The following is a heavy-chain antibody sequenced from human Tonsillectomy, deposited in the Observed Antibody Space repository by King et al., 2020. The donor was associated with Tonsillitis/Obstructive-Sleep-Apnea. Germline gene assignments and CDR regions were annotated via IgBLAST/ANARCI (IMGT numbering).Heavy chain of an antibody. Sequence: QLVQSGGGLVKPGGSLRLSCAASGFTFGPYTMNWVRQAPGKGLEWVSSISSTSSYIYYADSVKGRFTISRDNAKNSLYLQMNSLRAEDTAVFYCTRDLASSYSRDVWGKGPTVTVPS. V-gene: IGHV3-21*01. CDR2: ISSTSSYI. CDR1: GFTFGPYT. CDR3: TRDLASSYSRDV. J-gene: IGHJ6*03.